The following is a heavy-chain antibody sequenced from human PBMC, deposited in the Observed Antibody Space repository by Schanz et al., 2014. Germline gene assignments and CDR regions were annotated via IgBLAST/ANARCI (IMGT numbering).Heavy chain of an antibody. CDR2: ISGSGGST. CDR1: GFAFSSYG. CDR3: ARGGFGEVSYFDY. J-gene: IGHJ4*02. Sequence: EVQLLESGGGLVQPGGSLRLSCLASGFAFSSYGMNWVRQAPGKGLEWVSAISGSGGSTYYADSVKGRFTISRDNSKNTLYLQMNSLRPEDTAVYYCARGGFGEVSYFDYWGQGTLVTVSS. D-gene: IGHD3-10*01. V-gene: IGHV3-23*01.